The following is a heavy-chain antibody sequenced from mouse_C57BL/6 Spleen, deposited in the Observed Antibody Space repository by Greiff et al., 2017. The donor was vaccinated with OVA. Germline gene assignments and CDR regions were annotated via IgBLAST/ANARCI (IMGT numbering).Heavy chain of an antibody. V-gene: IGHV1-54*01. D-gene: IGHD4-1*01. J-gene: IGHJ4*01. Sequence: QVQLKESGAELVRPGTSVKVSCKASGYAFTNYLIEWVKQRPGQGLEWIGVINPGSGGTNYNEKFKGKATLTADKSSSTAYMQLSSLTSEDSAVYFCASSGADYAMDYWGQGTSVTVSS. CDR2: INPGSGGT. CDR3: ASSGADYAMDY. CDR1: GYAFTNYL.